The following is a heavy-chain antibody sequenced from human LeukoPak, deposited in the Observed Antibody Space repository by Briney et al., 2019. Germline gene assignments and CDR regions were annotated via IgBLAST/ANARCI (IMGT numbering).Heavy chain of an antibody. Sequence: SETLSLTCAVYGVSFSGYYWSWIRQPPGKGLEWIGEINHSGSTNYNPSLKSRVTISVDTSKNQFSLKLSSVTAADTAVYYCARYSSRHPRGAFDIWGQGTMVTVSS. J-gene: IGHJ3*02. CDR3: ARYSSRHPRGAFDI. CDR1: GVSFSGYY. CDR2: INHSGST. D-gene: IGHD6-13*01. V-gene: IGHV4-34*01.